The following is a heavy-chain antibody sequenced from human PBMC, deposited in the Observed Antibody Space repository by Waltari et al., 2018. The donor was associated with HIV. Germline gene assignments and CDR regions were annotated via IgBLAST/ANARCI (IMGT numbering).Heavy chain of an antibody. V-gene: IGHV3-53*01. CDR2: IYSDGKV. CDR3: ARLATHFYDGFGGGFEAYGMDV. CDR1: EFTVGPTY. Sequence: VQLVESGGTSVQTGGSLRLSCVVSEFTVGPTYSTPLAQAPGKGLEWVSTIYSDGKVFYADPVRGRFTLSRDNSKNMLSLQMNSLRVDDSAKYYCARLATHFYDGFGGGFEAYGMDVWGQGTTVIVSS. D-gene: IGHD3-22*01. J-gene: IGHJ6*02.